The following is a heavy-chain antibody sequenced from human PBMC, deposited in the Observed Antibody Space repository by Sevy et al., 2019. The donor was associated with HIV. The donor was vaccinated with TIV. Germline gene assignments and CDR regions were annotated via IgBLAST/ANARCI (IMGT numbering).Heavy chain of an antibody. D-gene: IGHD3-22*01. CDR3: ARPYYYDSSGYEDSALDV. Sequence: ASVKVSCKASGGTFSSYAISWVRQAPGQGLEWMGRIIPILGIANYAQKFQGRVTITADKSTSTAYMELSSLRSEDTAVYYCARPYYYDSSGYEDSALDVWGQWTTVTVSS. J-gene: IGHJ6*02. CDR1: GGTFSSYA. CDR2: IIPILGIA. V-gene: IGHV1-69*04.